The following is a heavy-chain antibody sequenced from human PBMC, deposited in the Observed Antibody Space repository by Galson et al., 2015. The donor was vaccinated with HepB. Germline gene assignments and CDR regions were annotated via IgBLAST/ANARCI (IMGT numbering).Heavy chain of an antibody. CDR2: ISGSGGST. CDR3: AKDGSRELLRRFYYYYGMDV. CDR1: GFTFSSYA. V-gene: IGHV3-23*01. D-gene: IGHD1-26*01. J-gene: IGHJ6*02. Sequence: SLRLSCAASGFTFSSYAMSWVRQAPGKGLEWVSAISGSGGSTYYADSVKGRFTISRDNSKNTLYLQMNSLRAEDTAVYCCAKDGSRELLRRFYYYYGMDVWGQGTTVTVSS.